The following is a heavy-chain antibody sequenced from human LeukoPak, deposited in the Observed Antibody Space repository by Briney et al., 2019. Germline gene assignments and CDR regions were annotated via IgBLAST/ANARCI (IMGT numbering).Heavy chain of an antibody. CDR3: ARAGYSILSPFDY. CDR2: NSSSSITI. Sequence: GGSLRLSCAASGFTFNNYEMNWVRQAPGKGLEWVSYNSSSSITIYYADSVEGRFTISRDNAKSSLYLQMNSLRAEDTAVYYCARAGYSILSPFDYWGQGTLVTVSS. CDR1: GFTFNNYE. V-gene: IGHV3-48*03. J-gene: IGHJ4*02. D-gene: IGHD5/OR15-5a*01.